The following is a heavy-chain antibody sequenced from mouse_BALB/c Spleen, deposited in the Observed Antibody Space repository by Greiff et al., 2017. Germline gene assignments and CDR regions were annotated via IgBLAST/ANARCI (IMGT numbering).Heavy chain of an antibody. CDR3: SRDGGTYAMDY. CDR1: GFTFSSFG. J-gene: IGHJ4*01. V-gene: IGHV5-17*02. CDR2: ISSGSSTI. Sequence: EVKLVESGGGLVQPGGSRKLSCAASGFTFSSFGMHWVRQAPEKGLEWVAYISSGSSTIYYADTVKGRFTISRDNPKNTLFLQMTSLRSEDTAMYYCSRDGGTYAMDYWGQGTSVTVSA. D-gene: IGHD2-14*01.